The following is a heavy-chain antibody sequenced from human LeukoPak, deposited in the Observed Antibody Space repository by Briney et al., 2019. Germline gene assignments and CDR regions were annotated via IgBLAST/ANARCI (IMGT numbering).Heavy chain of an antibody. J-gene: IGHJ5*02. CDR3: ARALGRTGDWFDP. V-gene: IGHV1-69*01. CDR2: IIPIFGTA. CDR1: GGTFSSYA. Sequence: GASVKVSCKASGGTFSSYAISWVRQAPAQGLEWMGGIIPIFGTANYAQKFQGRVTITADESTSTAYMELSSLRSEDTAVYYCARALGRTGDWFDPWGQGTLVTVSS. D-gene: IGHD3-10*01.